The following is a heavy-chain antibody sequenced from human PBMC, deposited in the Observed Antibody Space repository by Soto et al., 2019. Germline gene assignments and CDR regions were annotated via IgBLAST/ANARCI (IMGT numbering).Heavy chain of an antibody. CDR1: GYTFTSYD. CDR2: MNPNSGNT. J-gene: IGHJ5*02. V-gene: IGHV1-8*01. CDR3: AGHTVTAGGTNWFDP. Sequence: QVQLVQSGAEVKKPGASVKVSCKASGYTFTSYDINWVRQATGQGLEWMGWMNPNSGNTGYAQKFQGRVTMTRNTSVSTAYMELSSLRSEDTAVYYGAGHTVTAGGTNWFDPWGQGTLVTVSS. D-gene: IGHD4-17*01.